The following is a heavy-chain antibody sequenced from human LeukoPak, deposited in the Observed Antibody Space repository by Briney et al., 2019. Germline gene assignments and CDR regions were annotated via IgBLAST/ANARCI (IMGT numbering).Heavy chain of an antibody. Sequence: GGSLRLSCAASGFTFSSYGMHWVRQAPGKGLEWVAVIWYDGSNKYYADSVKGRFTISRDNSKNTLYLQMNSLRAEDTAVYYCARDRDWGCSYCSYWGQGTLVTVSS. D-gene: IGHD7-27*01. CDR3: ARDRDWGCSYCSY. CDR2: IWYDGSNK. J-gene: IGHJ4*02. CDR1: GFTFSSYG. V-gene: IGHV3-33*01.